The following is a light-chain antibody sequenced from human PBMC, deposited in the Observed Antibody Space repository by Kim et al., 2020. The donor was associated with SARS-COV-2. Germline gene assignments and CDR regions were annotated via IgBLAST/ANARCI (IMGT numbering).Light chain of an antibody. CDR1: DIGRKS. Sequence: SYELTQPPSVSVAPGKTAIITCGGNDIGRKSVHWYQEKPGRAPVMVIYYNTDRPSGIPERVSGSHSGNTATLTINRVEAGDEAHYYCQVWDRSSDHVVFGGGTQLTV. CDR2: YNT. V-gene: IGLV3-21*04. J-gene: IGLJ2*01. CDR3: QVWDRSSDHVV.